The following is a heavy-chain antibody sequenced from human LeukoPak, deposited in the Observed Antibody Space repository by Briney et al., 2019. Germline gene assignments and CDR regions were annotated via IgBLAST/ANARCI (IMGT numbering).Heavy chain of an antibody. Sequence: ASVKVSCKASGYTFISYDINWVRQATGQGLEWMGRMNPNSGNTGYAQKFQGRVTITRNTSISTAYMELSSLRSEDTAVYYCARGSSPGSIIGRLLRYFDWSPTLDAFDIWGQGTMVTVSS. CDR2: MNPNSGNT. D-gene: IGHD3-9*01. CDR3: ARGSSPGSIIGRLLRYFDWSPTLDAFDI. J-gene: IGHJ3*02. V-gene: IGHV1-8*03. CDR1: GYTFISYD.